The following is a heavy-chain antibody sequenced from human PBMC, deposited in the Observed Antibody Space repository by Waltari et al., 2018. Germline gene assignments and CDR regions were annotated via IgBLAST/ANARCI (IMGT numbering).Heavy chain of an antibody. Sequence: QVQLQQWGAGLLKPSETLSLPCAVYGGSFSGYYWSWIRQPPGKGLEWIGEINHSGSTIYNPSLKSRVTISLDTSKNQFSLKLSSVTAADTAVYYCARGNYYAMDVWGQGTTVTVSS. J-gene: IGHJ6*02. CDR1: GGSFSGYY. V-gene: IGHV4-34*01. CDR2: INHSGST. CDR3: ARGNYYAMDV.